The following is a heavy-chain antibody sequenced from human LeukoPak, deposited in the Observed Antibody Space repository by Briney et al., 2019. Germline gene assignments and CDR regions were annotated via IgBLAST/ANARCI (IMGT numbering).Heavy chain of an antibody. V-gene: IGHV1-18*01. CDR2: INPYNGHT. Sequence: VASVKVSCKASGYTLNSYGFTWVRQAPGQGLEWVGWINPYNGHTDYAQQMQGRVTMTTDTSTKTAYMELRSLRPDDTAVYYCARAHLQPWLGDDYYYYMDVWGKGTTVTVSS. D-gene: IGHD3-16*01. CDR1: GYTLNSYG. J-gene: IGHJ6*03. CDR3: ARAHLQPWLGDDYYYYMDV.